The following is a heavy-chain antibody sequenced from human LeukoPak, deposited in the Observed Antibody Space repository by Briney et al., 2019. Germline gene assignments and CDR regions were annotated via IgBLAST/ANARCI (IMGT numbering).Heavy chain of an antibody. CDR1: GGSFSGHS. V-gene: IGHV4-34*01. D-gene: IGHD3-22*01. CDR2: ISHTGGI. Sequence: PSETLSLTCAVYGGSFSGHSWSWIRQAPGKGLEWIGEISHTGGINYNLSLKSRVTISADTSKNQFSLRLTSVTAADTAVYYCARHVHVSMIVVILSDYFDYWGRGTLVSVSS. CDR3: ARHVHVSMIVVILSDYFDY. J-gene: IGHJ4*02.